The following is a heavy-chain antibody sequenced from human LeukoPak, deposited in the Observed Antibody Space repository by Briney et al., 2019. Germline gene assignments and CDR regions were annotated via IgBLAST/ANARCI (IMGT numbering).Heavy chain of an antibody. J-gene: IGHJ4*02. CDR1: GYTFTGND. Sequence: ASVKVSCKASGYTFTGNDMHWVRQAPGQALEWMGRIDPNNGATNYAQKFQGRVTVTRDTSITTAYMELSNLRSDDTAVYYCASGAPGGLDYWGQGTLVTVSS. CDR3: ASGAPGGLDY. V-gene: IGHV1-2*06. CDR2: IDPNNGAT. D-gene: IGHD3-10*01.